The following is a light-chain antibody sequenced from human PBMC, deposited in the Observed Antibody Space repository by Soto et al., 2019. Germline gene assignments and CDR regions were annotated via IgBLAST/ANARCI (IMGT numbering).Light chain of an antibody. J-gene: IGKJ3*01. Sequence: EIVLTQSPGTLSLSPGERATLSCRASESISSSHLAWYQQKLGQAPRLLIYGASNRATGIPDRFSGSGSGTDFTLTISRLELEDFAVYYCQQFGSSPFTFGPGTKVDIK. CDR1: ESISSSH. CDR2: GAS. V-gene: IGKV3-20*01. CDR3: QQFGSSPFT.